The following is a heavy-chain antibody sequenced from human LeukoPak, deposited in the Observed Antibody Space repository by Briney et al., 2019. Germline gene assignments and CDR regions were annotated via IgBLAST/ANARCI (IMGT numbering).Heavy chain of an antibody. CDR3: ARDRYNICWFAPFDY. V-gene: IGHV4-4*07. CDR1: GGSISRYY. D-gene: IGHD6-13*01. CDR2: IYTSGST. Sequence: SETLSLTCTVSGGSISRYYWSWIRQPAGKGLEWIGRIYTSGSTNDNPSLKSRVTMSVDTSKNQFSLKLSSVTAADTAVYYCARDRYNICWFAPFDYWGQGTLVTVSS. J-gene: IGHJ4*02.